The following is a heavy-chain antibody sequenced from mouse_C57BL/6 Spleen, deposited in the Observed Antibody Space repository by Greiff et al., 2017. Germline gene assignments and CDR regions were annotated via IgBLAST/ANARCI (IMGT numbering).Heavy chain of an antibody. Sequence: QVQLQQPGAELVKPGASVKLSCKASGYTFTSYWMQWVKQRPGQGLEWIGEIDPSDSYTNYNQKFKGKATLTVDTSSSTAYMQLSSLTSEDSAVYYCATRALTYYAMDYWGQGTSVTVSS. CDR1: GYTFTSYW. J-gene: IGHJ4*01. D-gene: IGHD3-1*01. V-gene: IGHV1-50*01. CDR3: ATRALTYYAMDY. CDR2: IDPSDSYT.